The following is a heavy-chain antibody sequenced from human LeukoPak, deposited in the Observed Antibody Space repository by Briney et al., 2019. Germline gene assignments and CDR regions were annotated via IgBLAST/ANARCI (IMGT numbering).Heavy chain of an antibody. CDR2: ISWDGGST. J-gene: IGHJ4*02. CDR1: GFTFDDYT. V-gene: IGHV3-43*01. Sequence: GGSLRLSCAASGFTFDDYTMHWVRHAPGKGLEWVSLISWDGGSTYYADSVKGRFTISRDNSKNSLYLQMNSLRAEDTALYYCAKDHLTAVTTKHFDCWGQGTLVTVSS. CDR3: AKDHLTAVTTKHFDC. D-gene: IGHD4-17*01.